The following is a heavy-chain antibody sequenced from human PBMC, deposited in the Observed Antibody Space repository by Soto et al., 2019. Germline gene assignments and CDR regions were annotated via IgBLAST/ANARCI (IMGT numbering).Heavy chain of an antibody. V-gene: IGHV5-51*01. Sequence: LGESLKISCKGSGYSFTSYWIGWVRQMPGKGLKWMGIIYPGDSDTRYSPSFQGQVTISADKSISTAYLQWSSLKASDTAMYYCARLRITMVRVVIIPTYYYYGMDVWGQGTTFTVSS. D-gene: IGHD3-10*01. CDR3: ARLRITMVRVVIIPTYYYYGMDV. J-gene: IGHJ6*02. CDR2: IYPGDSDT. CDR1: GYSFTSYW.